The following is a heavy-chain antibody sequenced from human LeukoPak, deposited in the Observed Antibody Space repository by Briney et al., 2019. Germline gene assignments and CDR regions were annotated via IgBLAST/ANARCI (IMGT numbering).Heavy chain of an antibody. J-gene: IGHJ4*02. CDR3: AKDNPPAGIYFDY. V-gene: IGHV3-53*01. CDR2: IYSGGST. CDR1: GFIVSSNY. Sequence: GGPLRLSCAASGFIVSSNYMSWVRQAPGKGLEWVSLIYSGGSTYYADSVKGRFTISRDNSKNTVYLQMNSLRAEDTAVFYCAKDNPPAGIYFDYWGQGILVTVSS. D-gene: IGHD1-14*01.